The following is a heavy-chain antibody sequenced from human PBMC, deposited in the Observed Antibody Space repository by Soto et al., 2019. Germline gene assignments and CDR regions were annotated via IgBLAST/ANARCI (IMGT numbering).Heavy chain of an antibody. CDR3: ARVRGSAAAGTVGHPPDY. D-gene: IGHD6-13*01. J-gene: IGHJ4*02. Sequence: GASVKVSCKASGGTFSSYAISWVRQAPGQGLEWMGGIIPIFGTANYAQKFQGRVTITADESTSTAYMELSSLRSEGTAVYYCARVRGSAAAGTVGHPPDYWGQGTLVTVS. V-gene: IGHV1-69*13. CDR1: GGTFSSYA. CDR2: IIPIFGTA.